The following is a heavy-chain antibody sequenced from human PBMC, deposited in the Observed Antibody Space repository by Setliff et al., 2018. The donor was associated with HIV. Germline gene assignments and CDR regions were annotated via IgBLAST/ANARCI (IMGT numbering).Heavy chain of an antibody. CDR1: GGSLSGQYWSGHY. J-gene: IGHJ4*02. CDR2: ISHSGTT. Sequence: ASETLSLTCAVYGGSLSGQYWSGHYWSWIRQPPGKGLEWIGEISHSGTTNYNPSLKSRLTILVDTSKKQFSVKLSSVTAADTAVYYCARGGTAAAGYLDNWGQGTPVTVSS. V-gene: IGHV4-34*01. CDR3: ARGGTAAAGYLDN. D-gene: IGHD6-13*01.